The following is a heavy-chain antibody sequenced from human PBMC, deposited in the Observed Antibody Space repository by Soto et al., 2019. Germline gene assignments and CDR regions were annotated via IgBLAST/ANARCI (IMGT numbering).Heavy chain of an antibody. CDR2: INHSGST. CDR1: GGSFSGYY. J-gene: IGHJ4*02. D-gene: IGHD5-12*01. CDR3: ARGLSPIRYGGYSGVMNDY. Sequence: QVQLQQWGAGLLKPSETLSLTCAVYGGSFSGYYWSWIRQPPGKGLEWIGEINHSGSTNYNPSLKGRVTISVDTYKNQFSPKLSYGTAADTAVYYCARGLSPIRYGGYSGVMNDYWGQGTLVTVSS. V-gene: IGHV4-34*01.